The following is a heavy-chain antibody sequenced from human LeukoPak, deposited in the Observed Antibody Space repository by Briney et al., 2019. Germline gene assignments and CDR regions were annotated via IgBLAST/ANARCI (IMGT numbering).Heavy chain of an antibody. D-gene: IGHD1-26*01. CDR3: ARNVGRWFDP. V-gene: IGHV4-59*01. CDR2: IYYTGST. Sequence: PSETLSPTCTVSGGSISSYYWSWIRQPPGKGLEWIGYIYYTGSTNYNPSLKSRVTISVVTSKNQFSLKLSSVTAPDTAVYYCARNVGRWFDPWGQGTLVTVSS. J-gene: IGHJ5*02. CDR1: GGSISSYY.